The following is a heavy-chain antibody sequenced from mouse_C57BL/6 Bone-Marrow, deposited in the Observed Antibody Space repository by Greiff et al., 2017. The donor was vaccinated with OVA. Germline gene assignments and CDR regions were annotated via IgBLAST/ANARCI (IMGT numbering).Heavy chain of an antibody. Sequence: EVQLQQSGAELVRPGASVKLSCTASGFNIKDYYMHWVKQRPELGLEWIGRIDPEDGDTEYAPKFQGKATMTADTSSNTAYLQLSSLTSEDTAVYYCTPYYYGSSPLYYAMDYWGQGTSVTVSS. V-gene: IGHV14-1*01. CDR1: GFNIKDYY. CDR3: TPYYYGSSPLYYAMDY. D-gene: IGHD1-1*01. J-gene: IGHJ4*01. CDR2: IDPEDGDT.